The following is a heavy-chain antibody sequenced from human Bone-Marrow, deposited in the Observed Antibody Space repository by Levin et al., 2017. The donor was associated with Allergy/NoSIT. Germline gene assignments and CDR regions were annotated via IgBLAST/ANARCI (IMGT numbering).Heavy chain of an antibody. CDR1: GFTFSSYW. V-gene: IGHV3-7*01. CDR3: ARDKGWLSLDS. Sequence: GKSLKISCAASGFTFSSYWMYWVRQAPGKGLEWVASIKEDGSQKYYVDSVEGRFTISRDNAKNSLYLQMNSLRAEDTAVYYCARDKGWLSLDSWGQGTLVTVSS. J-gene: IGHJ4*02. D-gene: IGHD3-22*01. CDR2: IKEDGSQK.